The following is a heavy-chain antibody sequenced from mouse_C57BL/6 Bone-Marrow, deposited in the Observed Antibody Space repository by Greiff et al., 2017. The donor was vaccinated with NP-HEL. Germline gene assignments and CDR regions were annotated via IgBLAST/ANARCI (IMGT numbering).Heavy chain of an antibody. J-gene: IGHJ4*01. Sequence: DVKLVESGGGLVKPGGSLKLSCAASGFTFSSYAMSWVRQTPEKRLEWVATISDGGSYTYYPDNVKGRFTISRDNAKNNLYLQMSHLKSEDTAMYYCARDRGYGSSSLPMDYWGQGTSVTVSS. CDR3: ARDRGYGSSSLPMDY. CDR1: GFTFSSYA. V-gene: IGHV5-4*01. CDR2: ISDGGSYT. D-gene: IGHD1-1*01.